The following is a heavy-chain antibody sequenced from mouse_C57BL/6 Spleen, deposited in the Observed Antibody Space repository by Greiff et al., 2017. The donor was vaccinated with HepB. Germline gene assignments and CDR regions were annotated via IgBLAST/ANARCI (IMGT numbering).Heavy chain of an antibody. CDR3: ARSRYYGSGGYAMDY. Sequence: VQLQQPGAELVMPGASVKLSCKASGYTFTSYWMHWVKQRPGQGLEWIGEIDPSDSYTNYNQKFKGKSTLTVAKSSSTAYMQLSSLTSEDSAVYYWARSRYYGSGGYAMDYWGQGTSVTVSS. CDR1: GYTFTSYW. J-gene: IGHJ4*01. CDR2: IDPSDSYT. V-gene: IGHV1-69*01. D-gene: IGHD1-1*01.